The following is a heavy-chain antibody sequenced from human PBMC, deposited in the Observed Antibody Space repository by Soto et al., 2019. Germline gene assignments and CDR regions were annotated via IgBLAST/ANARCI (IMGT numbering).Heavy chain of an antibody. CDR1: GFTFGNYA. CDR3: EKDRGPYCSGGICYPPSWFDP. J-gene: IGHJ5*02. CDR2: ITGIDGRT. V-gene: IGHV3-23*01. D-gene: IGHD2-15*01. Sequence: GGSLRLSCVGSGFTFGNYAMSWVRQAPGKGLEWVSSITGIDGRTYYADSVKGRFTISRDNPKNTLYLQMNNLRAEDTAMFYCEKDRGPYCSGGICYPPSWFDPWGQGTQVTVSS.